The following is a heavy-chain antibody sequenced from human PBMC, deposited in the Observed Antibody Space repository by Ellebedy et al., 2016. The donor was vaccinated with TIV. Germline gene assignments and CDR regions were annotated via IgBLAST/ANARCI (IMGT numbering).Heavy chain of an antibody. D-gene: IGHD3-9*01. CDR3: ARSMDYDILTAYHWYFDL. CDR2: IYYSGST. J-gene: IGHJ2*01. V-gene: IGHV4-39*01. Sequence: MPSETLSLTCTVSGGSISSSSYYWGWIRQPPGKGLEWIGSIYYSGSTYYNPSLKSRVTISVDTSKNQFSLKLSSVTAADTAVYYCARSMDYDILTAYHWYFDLWGRGTLVTVSS. CDR1: GGSISSSSYY.